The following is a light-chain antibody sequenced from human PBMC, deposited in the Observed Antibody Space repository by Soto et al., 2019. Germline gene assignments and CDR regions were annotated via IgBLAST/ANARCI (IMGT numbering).Light chain of an antibody. CDR2: DAS. Sequence: DIQMTQSPSTLSASVGDRDTNTCRASQSIRSWLAWYQQKSGKAPKLLIYDASSLESGVPSRFSGSGSGTEFTLTISSLQPDDFATYYCQQYNSYSGTFGQGTKVDIK. CDR3: QQYNSYSGT. V-gene: IGKV1-5*01. CDR1: QSIRSW. J-gene: IGKJ1*01.